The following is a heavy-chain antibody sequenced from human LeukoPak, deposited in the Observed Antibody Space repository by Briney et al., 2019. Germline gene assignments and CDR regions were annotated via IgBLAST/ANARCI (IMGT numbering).Heavy chain of an antibody. CDR2: ISSSGSTI. CDR1: GFTFSDYC. J-gene: IGHJ5*02. V-gene: IGHV3-11*01. CDR3: ARDFRLYNWFDP. Sequence: GGSLRLSCAASGFTFSDYCMSWIRQAPGKGLEWVSYISSSGSTIYYADSVKGRFTISRDNAKNSLYLQMNSLRAEDTAVYYCARDFRLYNWFDPWGQGTPVTVSS.